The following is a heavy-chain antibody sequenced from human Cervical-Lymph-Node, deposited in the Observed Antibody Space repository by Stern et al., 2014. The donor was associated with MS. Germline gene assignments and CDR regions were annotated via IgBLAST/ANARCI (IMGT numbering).Heavy chain of an antibody. J-gene: IGHJ4*02. V-gene: IGHV3-33*01. CDR3: ARGNWNYEGMGY. Sequence: VHLVESGGGVVQPGRSLRLSCAASGFTFSNYGMHWVRQAPGKGLEWLAVIWYDGNKKYYADSVKGRFTISRDNSKNTLFLQTSSLTAEDTALYYCARGNWNYEGMGYWGQGTLVTVSS. D-gene: IGHD1-7*01. CDR2: IWYDGNKK. CDR1: GFTFSNYG.